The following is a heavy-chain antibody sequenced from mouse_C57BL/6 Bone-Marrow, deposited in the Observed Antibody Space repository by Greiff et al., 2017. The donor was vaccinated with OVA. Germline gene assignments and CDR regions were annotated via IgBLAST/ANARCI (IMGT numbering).Heavy chain of an antibody. CDR1: GYSITSGYY. V-gene: IGHV3-6*01. J-gene: IGHJ4*01. D-gene: IGHD2-1*01. Sequence: EVKVEESGPGLVKPSQSLSLTCSVTGYSITSGYYWNWIRQFPGNKLEWMGYISYDGSNNYNPSLKNRISITRDTSKNQFFLKLNSVTTEDTATYYCARDSYYGNYENYYAMDYWGQGTSVTVSS. CDR3: ARDSYYGNYENYYAMDY. CDR2: ISYDGSN.